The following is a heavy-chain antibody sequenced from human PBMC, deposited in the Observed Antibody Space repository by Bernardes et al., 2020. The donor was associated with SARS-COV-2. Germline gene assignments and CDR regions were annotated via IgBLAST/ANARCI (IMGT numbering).Heavy chain of an antibody. J-gene: IGHJ4*02. Sequence: SETLSLTCTVSGGSISSVSHYWGWIRQPAGKGLEWIGRISTSGSTSYKPSLESRVTISVDTSKNQFSLKLSSVTAADTAVYYCVRVVQDSYGSGTYPQYYDYWGQGTLVTVSS. V-gene: IGHV4-61*02. CDR2: ISTSGST. D-gene: IGHD3-10*01. CDR1: GGSISSVSHY. CDR3: VRVVQDSYGSGTYPQYYDY.